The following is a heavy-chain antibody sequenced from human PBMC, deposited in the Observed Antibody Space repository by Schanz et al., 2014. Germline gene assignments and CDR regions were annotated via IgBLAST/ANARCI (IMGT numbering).Heavy chain of an antibody. CDR2: INTNTGNP. J-gene: IGHJ4*02. CDR3: ARTDQQMQRPDY. D-gene: IGHD2-2*01. Sequence: QVQLVQSGSELKKPGASVKVSCKASGYTFTNYAINWVRQAPGQGLEWMGWINTNTGNPTYAQAFTGRFLFSLDTSVNTAYLQISSLEADDTAVYYCARTDQQMQRPDYWGQGTLVIVSS. CDR1: GYTFTNYA. V-gene: IGHV7-4-1*02.